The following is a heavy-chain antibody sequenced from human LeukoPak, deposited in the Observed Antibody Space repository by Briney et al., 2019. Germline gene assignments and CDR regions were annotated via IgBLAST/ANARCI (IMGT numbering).Heavy chain of an antibody. Sequence: GGSLRLSCAASGLSVSSNYMNWVRQAPGKGLEWVSALYIGGNTYYADSVRGRFTISRDNSKNTLYLQMNSLRAEDTAIYYCTTAAGYNYGQYWGQGTLVTVSS. V-gene: IGHV3-53*01. CDR3: TTAAGYNYGQY. D-gene: IGHD5-18*01. J-gene: IGHJ4*02. CDR2: LYIGGNT. CDR1: GLSVSSNY.